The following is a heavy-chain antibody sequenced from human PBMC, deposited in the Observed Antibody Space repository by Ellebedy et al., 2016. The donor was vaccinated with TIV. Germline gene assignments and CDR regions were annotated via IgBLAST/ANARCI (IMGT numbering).Heavy chain of an antibody. CDR3: AREVGYSGYFDY. CDR2: IYYSGST. J-gene: IGHJ4*02. D-gene: IGHD5-12*01. V-gene: IGHV4-30-4*01. Sequence: SETLSLTXAVYGGSFSGYYWSWIRQPPGKGLEWIGYIYYSGSTYYNPSLKSRVTISVDTSKNQFSLKLSSVTAADTAVYYCAREVGYSGYFDYWGQGTLVTVSS. CDR1: GGSFSGYY.